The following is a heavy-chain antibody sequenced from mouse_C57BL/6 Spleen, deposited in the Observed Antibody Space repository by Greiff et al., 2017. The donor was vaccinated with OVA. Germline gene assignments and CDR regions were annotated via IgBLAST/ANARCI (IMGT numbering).Heavy chain of an antibody. D-gene: IGHD2-1*01. Sequence: QVQLQQPGAELVKPGASVKMSCKASGYTFTSYWITWVKQRPGQGLEWIGDIYPGSGSTNYNEKFKSKATLTVDTSSSTAYMQLSSLTSEDSAVYYCAKYYGNYGEGLFYAMDYWGQGTSVTVSS. CDR2: IYPGSGST. CDR1: GYTFTSYW. CDR3: AKYYGNYGEGLFYAMDY. J-gene: IGHJ4*01. V-gene: IGHV1-55*01.